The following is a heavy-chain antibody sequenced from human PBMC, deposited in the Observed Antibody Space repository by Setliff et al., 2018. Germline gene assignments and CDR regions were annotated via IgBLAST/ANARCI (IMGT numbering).Heavy chain of an antibody. Sequence: ASETLSLTCTVSGGSISSYYWSWIRQPAGKGLEWIGHIYIGGSANCNPSLKSRVTMSIDTSKNQFSLKLNSVTAADMAVYYCAREQWLDPPGYYYMDVWAKGTTVTVSS. J-gene: IGHJ6*03. CDR1: GGSISSYY. D-gene: IGHD6-19*01. V-gene: IGHV4-4*07. CDR3: AREQWLDPPGYYYMDV. CDR2: IYIGGSA.